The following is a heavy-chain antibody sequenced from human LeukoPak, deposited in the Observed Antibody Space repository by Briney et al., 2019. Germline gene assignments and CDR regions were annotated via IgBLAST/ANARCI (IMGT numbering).Heavy chain of an antibody. J-gene: IGHJ4*02. D-gene: IGHD4-23*01. CDR3: ARGRATVVTPGSSD. Sequence: PGRSLRLSCAASGFTFSSYAMHWVRQAPGKGLEYVSAISSNGGGTYYANSVKGRFTISRDNSKNTLYLQMGSLRAEDMAVYYCARGRATVVTPGSSDWGQGTLVTVSS. CDR2: ISSNGGGT. CDR1: GFTFSSYA. V-gene: IGHV3-64*01.